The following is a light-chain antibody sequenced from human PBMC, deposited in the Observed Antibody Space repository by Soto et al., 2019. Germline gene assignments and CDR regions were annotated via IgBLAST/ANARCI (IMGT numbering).Light chain of an antibody. CDR1: QSVSSN. CDR3: QQYNNWPLT. Sequence: EIVMTQSPATLSVSPGERATLSCRASQSVSSNLAWYQQKPGQAPRLLIYGASTKVTGIPARFSCSGSVTEFTPTISSLQSEDFEVYYCQQYNNWPLTFGGGTKVEIK. V-gene: IGKV3-15*01. J-gene: IGKJ4*01. CDR2: GAS.